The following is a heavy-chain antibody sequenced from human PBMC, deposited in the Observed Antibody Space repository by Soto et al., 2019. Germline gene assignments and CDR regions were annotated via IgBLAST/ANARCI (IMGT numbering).Heavy chain of an antibody. CDR3: TRDYGDDYSNYVADY. V-gene: IGHV3-49*05. D-gene: IGHD4-4*01. CDR1: GFTFGDYA. CDR2: IRSKAYGGTT. Sequence: EVQLVESGGGLVKPGRSLRLSCTASGFTFGDYAMSWFRQAPGKGLEWVGFIRSKAYGGTTEYAASVKGRFTISRDDSKSIAYLQMNSLKTEDTAVYYCTRDYGDDYSNYVADYWGQRTLVTVSS. J-gene: IGHJ4*02.